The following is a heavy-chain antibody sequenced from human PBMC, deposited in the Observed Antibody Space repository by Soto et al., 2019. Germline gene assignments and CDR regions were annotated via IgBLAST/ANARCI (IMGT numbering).Heavy chain of an antibody. V-gene: IGHV1-69*06. CDR1: GGTLSDHG. J-gene: IGHJ3*02. D-gene: IGHD3-10*01. CDR2: TIPVFNTA. Sequence: QVQLEQSGAEVKKPGSSVKISCKASGGTLSDHGVSWLRQAPGQGLEWVGGTIPVFNTAKYAPKFQDRVTIAADKSTNIAYMELGSLRSDDTAFYYCARGVYGSGNYYTGPSAFDIWGQGTLVIVSS. CDR3: ARGVYGSGNYYTGPSAFDI.